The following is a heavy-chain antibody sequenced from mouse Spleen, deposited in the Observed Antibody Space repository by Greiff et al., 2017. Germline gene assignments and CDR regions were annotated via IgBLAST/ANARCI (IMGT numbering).Heavy chain of an antibody. CDR1: GYTLTSYY. Sequence: VKLVESGPELVKPGASVRISCKASGYTLTSYYIHWVKQRPGQGLEWIGWIYPGNVNTKYNEKFKGKATLNADKYSSTAYIELSSLTSEVSAVYFCAREGEGMDYWGQGTSVTVSS. J-gene: IGHJ4*01. V-gene: IGHV1S56*01. CDR2: IYPGNVNT. CDR3: AREGEGMDY.